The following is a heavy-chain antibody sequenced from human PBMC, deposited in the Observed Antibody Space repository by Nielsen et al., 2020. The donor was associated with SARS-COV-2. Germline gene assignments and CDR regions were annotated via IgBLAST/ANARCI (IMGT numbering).Heavy chain of an antibody. D-gene: IGHD5-18*01. CDR3: ARDHGYRYGLFDY. J-gene: IGHJ4*02. CDR2: ITSTSSTI. Sequence: GESLKISCAVSGFPFSTYSMHWVRQAPGKGLEWISYITSTSSTIYYADSVKGRFTVSRDEAKNSLYLQMNSLRAEDTAIYYCARDHGYRYGLFDYWGQGALVTVSS. V-gene: IGHV3-48*01. CDR1: GFPFSTYS.